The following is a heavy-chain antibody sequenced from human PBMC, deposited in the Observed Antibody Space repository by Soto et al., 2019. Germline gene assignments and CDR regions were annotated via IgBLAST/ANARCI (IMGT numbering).Heavy chain of an antibody. D-gene: IGHD2-15*01. Sequence: QVQLVQSGVEVKKPGASVKVSCKASGYTFISHGISWVRQAPGQWLEWMGWISGKNGNTNYAQKLQGRGTLTTDTSTSTAYMELRSLRSDDTAVYYCARVSSSIVVVPDYGMDVWGQGTTVTVSS. J-gene: IGHJ6*02. V-gene: IGHV1-18*04. CDR1: GYTFISHG. CDR3: ARVSSSIVVVPDYGMDV. CDR2: ISGKNGNT.